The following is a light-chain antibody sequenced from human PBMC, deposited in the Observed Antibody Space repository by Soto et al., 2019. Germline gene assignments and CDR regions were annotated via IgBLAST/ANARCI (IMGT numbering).Light chain of an antibody. CDR1: QSVSSRN. J-gene: IGKJ2*01. CDR3: QQYSDLPYT. Sequence: EIVLTQSPGTLSLSPRERATLSCRASQSVSSRNLAWYQQKPGQAPRLLTYGTSSRATGIPDRFSGSGSVTHFTLTINRLEPEDFAVYYCQQYSDLPYTFGQGTKLEV. CDR2: GTS. V-gene: IGKV3-20*01.